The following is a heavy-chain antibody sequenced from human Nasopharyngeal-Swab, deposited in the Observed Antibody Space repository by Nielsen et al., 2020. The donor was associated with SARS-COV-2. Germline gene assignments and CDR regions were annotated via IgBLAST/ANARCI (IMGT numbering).Heavy chain of an antibody. Sequence: SETLSLTCTVSGGSISTYYWSWIRQPPGKGLEWIGYIHSSGTTNYNPSLKSRVTISVDTSKNQFSLKLSSVTAADTAVYYCAASQRLADMAVAGYFDYWGQGTLVTVSS. J-gene: IGHJ4*02. D-gene: IGHD6-19*01. CDR2: IHSSGTT. V-gene: IGHV4-59*01. CDR1: GGSISTYY. CDR3: AASQRLADMAVAGYFDY.